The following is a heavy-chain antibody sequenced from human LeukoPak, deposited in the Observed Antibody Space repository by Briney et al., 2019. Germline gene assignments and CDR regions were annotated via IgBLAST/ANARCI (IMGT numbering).Heavy chain of an antibody. Sequence: PGGSLRLSCAASGFTFSGSAMHWVRQASGKGLEWVGRIRSKANSYATAYAASVKGRFTISRDDSKNTAYLQMNSLKTEDTAVYYCAKDFLEMATMNAVYRYFDYWGQGTLVTVSS. CDR1: GFTFSGSA. CDR3: AKDFLEMATMNAVYRYFDY. CDR2: IRSKANSYAT. J-gene: IGHJ4*02. V-gene: IGHV3-73*01. D-gene: IGHD5-24*01.